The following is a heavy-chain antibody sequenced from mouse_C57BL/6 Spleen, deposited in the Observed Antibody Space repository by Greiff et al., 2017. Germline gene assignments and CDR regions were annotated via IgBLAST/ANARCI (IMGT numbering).Heavy chain of an antibody. CDR2: ISDGGSYT. Sequence: EVKLMESGGGLVKPGGSLKLSCAASGFTFSSYAMSWVRQTPEKRLEWVATISDGGSYTYYPDNVKGRFTISRDNAKNNLYLQMSHLKSEDTAMYYCARGGGYGNYGIDYWGQGTTLTVSS. V-gene: IGHV5-4*03. D-gene: IGHD2-10*02. CDR3: ARGGGYGNYGIDY. CDR1: GFTFSSYA. J-gene: IGHJ2*01.